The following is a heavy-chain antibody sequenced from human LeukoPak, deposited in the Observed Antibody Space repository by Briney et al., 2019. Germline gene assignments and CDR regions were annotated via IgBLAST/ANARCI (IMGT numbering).Heavy chain of an antibody. CDR1: GFTFGSYD. CDR2: ISYDGSDT. J-gene: IGHJ4*02. CDR3: ARGYQRPDY. Sequence: GTSLRLSCAASGFTFGSYDIHWIRQAPGKGLEWVALISYDGSDTHYGDSVRGRFTISRDNSKNTLSLQMNSLRPEDTAVYYCARGYQRPDYWGQGTLITVSS. V-gene: IGHV3-30*03. D-gene: IGHD2-2*01.